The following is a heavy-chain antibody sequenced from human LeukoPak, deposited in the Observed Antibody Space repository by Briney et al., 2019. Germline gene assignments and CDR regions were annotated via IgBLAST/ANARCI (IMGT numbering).Heavy chain of an antibody. J-gene: IGHJ4*02. CDR2: IYHSGST. CDR3: ASNKIHSSSWTDY. V-gene: IGHV4-38-2*01. D-gene: IGHD6-13*01. CDR1: GYSISSGYY. Sequence: HSETLSLTCPVSGYSISSGYYWGWIRQPPGKGLEWIGSIYHSGSTYYNPSLKSRVTISVDTSKNQFSLKLSSVTAADTAVYYCASNKIHSSSWTDYWGQGTLVTVSS.